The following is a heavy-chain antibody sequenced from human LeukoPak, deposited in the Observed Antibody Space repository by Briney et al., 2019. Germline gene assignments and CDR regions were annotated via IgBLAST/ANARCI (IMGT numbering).Heavy chain of an antibody. CDR1: GYSFTSYW. D-gene: IGHD2-2*01. Sequence: GESLKISCKGSGYSFTSYWIGWVRQLPGKGLEWMGIIYPGDSDTRYSPSFQGQVPISADKSISTAYLQWSSLKASDTAMYYCARPYCSSTSCHGYFDYWGQGTLVTVSS. CDR2: IYPGDSDT. CDR3: ARPYCSSTSCHGYFDY. V-gene: IGHV5-51*01. J-gene: IGHJ4*02.